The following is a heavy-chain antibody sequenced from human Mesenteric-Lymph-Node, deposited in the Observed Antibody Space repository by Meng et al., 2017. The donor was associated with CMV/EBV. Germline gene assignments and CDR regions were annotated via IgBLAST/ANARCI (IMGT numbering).Heavy chain of an antibody. J-gene: IGHJ4*02. D-gene: IGHD6-19*01. CDR2: INPNSGGT. CDR1: GYTFTGYY. V-gene: IGHV1-2*02. Sequence: ASVKVSCKASGYTFTGYYMHWVRQAPGQGLEWMGWINPNSGGTNYAQKFQGRVTMTRDKSISTAYMELSRLRSDDTAVYYCARDQEAVAGTDYWGQGTLVTVSS. CDR3: ARDQEAVAGTDY.